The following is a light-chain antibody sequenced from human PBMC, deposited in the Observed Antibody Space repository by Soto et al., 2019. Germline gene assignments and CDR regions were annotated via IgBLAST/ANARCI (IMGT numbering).Light chain of an antibody. Sequence: TQSPSSLSASVGDSLTLTCRASQTVTSYLGWYQQKPGRAPKRLIYDASNLQSGVPSRFSGSGSGTEFTLTISSLQPEDFATYSCLQHYSYPWSFGQGTKVDIK. CDR1: QTVTSY. CDR2: DAS. J-gene: IGKJ1*01. CDR3: LQHYSYPWS. V-gene: IGKV1-17*01.